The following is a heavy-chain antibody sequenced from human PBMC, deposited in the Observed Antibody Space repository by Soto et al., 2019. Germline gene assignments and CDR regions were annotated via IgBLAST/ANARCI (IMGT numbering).Heavy chain of an antibody. CDR3: ATMGTPATGLYYFDN. CDR2: MSYSGTT. J-gene: IGHJ4*02. V-gene: IGHV4-30-4*01. Sequence: SETLSLTCTVSGGSISSGNYYWSWIRQPPGKGLEWIGFMSYSGTTSYNASLKSRVTISVDTSKSQFSLNLSFVTAADTAVYYCATMGTPATGLYYFDNWGQGTLVTVSS. D-gene: IGHD1-7*01. CDR1: GGSISSGNYY.